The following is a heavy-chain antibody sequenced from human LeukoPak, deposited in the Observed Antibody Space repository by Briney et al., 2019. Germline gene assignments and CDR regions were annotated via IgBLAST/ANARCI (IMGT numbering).Heavy chain of an antibody. CDR3: ARRGWQFDS. CDR2: IKEDGSEK. D-gene: IGHD2-15*01. CDR1: GLIFNHYW. V-gene: IGHV3-7*01. J-gene: IGHJ4*02. Sequence: PGGSLRLSCAASGLIFNHYWMSWVRQVPGKGLEWVANIKEDGSEKNYVDSVKGRFTISRDNPRNSLYLQMNSLRAEDTAVYYCARRGWQFDSWGQGTLVTVSS.